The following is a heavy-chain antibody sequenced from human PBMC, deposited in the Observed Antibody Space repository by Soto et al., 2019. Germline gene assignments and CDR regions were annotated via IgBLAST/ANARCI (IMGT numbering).Heavy chain of an antibody. J-gene: IGHJ2*01. V-gene: IGHV3-33*01. CDR1: GFTFSSYG. Sequence: QVQLVESGGGVVQPGRSLRLSCAASGFTFSSYGMHWVRQAPGKGLEWVAVIWYDGSNKYYADSVKGRFTISRDNSKNTLYLQMNSLRAEDTAVYYYARGEHIVVVTASPNWYFDLWGRGTLVTVSS. CDR2: IWYDGSNK. D-gene: IGHD2-21*02. CDR3: ARGEHIVVVTASPNWYFDL.